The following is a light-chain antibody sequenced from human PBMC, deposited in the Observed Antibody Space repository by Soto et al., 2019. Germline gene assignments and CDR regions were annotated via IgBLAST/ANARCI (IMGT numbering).Light chain of an antibody. J-gene: IGLJ2*01. CDR1: SSNIGNNY. CDR3: GTWDSSLSAVV. CDR2: DNN. V-gene: IGLV1-51*01. Sequence: QPVLTQPPSVSAAPGQKVTISCSGSSSNIGNNYVSWYQQFPGTAPKLIIYDNNKRPSGIPDRFSGSKSGTSATLDITGLQTGDEADYYCGTWDSSLSAVVFGGGTKLTVL.